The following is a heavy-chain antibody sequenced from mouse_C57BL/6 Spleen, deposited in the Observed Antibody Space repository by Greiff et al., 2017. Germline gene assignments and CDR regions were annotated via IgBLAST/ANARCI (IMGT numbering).Heavy chain of an antibody. CDR1: GYTFTSYW. J-gene: IGHJ4*01. Sequence: QVQLQQSGTELVKPGASVKLSCKASGYTFTSYWMHWVKQRPGQGLEWIGNINPSNGGTNYNEEFKSKATLTVDKSSSTAYMQLRSLTSEDSAVYYRARWGELRHYYCAVDYWGQGTSVTVS. D-gene: IGHD3-2*01. V-gene: IGHV1-53*01. CDR2: INPSNGGT. CDR3: ARWGELRHYYCAVDY.